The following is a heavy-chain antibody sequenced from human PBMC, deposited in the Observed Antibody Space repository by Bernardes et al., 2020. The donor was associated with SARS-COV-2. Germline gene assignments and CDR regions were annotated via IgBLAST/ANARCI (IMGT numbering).Heavy chain of an antibody. J-gene: IGHJ6*02. CDR3: ARGRWVRGPLASYYFGMDV. Sequence: SETLSLTCTVSGGSISSYYWSWIRQPPGKGLEWIGYIYYSGSTNYNPSLKSRVTILVDTSKNQFSLRLSSVTAADTAVYFCARGRWVRGPLASYYFGMDVWGQGTTFTVSS. CDR1: GGSISSYY. V-gene: IGHV4-59*01. D-gene: IGHD3-10*01. CDR2: IYYSGST.